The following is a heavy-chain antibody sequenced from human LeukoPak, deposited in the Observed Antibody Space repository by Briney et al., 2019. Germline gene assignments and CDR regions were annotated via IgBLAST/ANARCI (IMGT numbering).Heavy chain of an antibody. CDR2: IYPGDSDT. Sequence: PGESLKISCKGSGYTFTTHWIAWVRQMPGKGLEWMGIIYPGDSDTRYSPSFQGQVTISADKSISTAYLQWSSLKASDTAMYYCARLPYCGGDCYPNWFDPWGQGTLVTVSS. D-gene: IGHD2-21*02. J-gene: IGHJ5*02. V-gene: IGHV5-51*01. CDR1: GYTFTTHW. CDR3: ARLPYCGGDCYPNWFDP.